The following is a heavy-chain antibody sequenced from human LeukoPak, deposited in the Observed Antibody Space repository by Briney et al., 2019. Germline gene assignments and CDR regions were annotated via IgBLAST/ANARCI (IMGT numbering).Heavy chain of an antibody. CDR3: AREVVVVAATHWFDP. CDR2: IYYSGST. Sequence: SETLSLTCTVSGGSISSGGYYWSWIRQHPGKGLEWIGYIYYSGSTYYNPSLKSRVTISVDTSKNQFSLKLSSVTAADTAVYYCAREVVVVAATHWFDPWGLGTLVTVSS. J-gene: IGHJ5*02. D-gene: IGHD2-15*01. V-gene: IGHV4-31*03. CDR1: GGSISSGGYY.